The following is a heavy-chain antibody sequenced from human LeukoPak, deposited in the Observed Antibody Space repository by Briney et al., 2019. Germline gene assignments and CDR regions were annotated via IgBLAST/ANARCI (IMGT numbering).Heavy chain of an antibody. CDR3: ARVSRAAGTWRDAFDI. V-gene: IGHV4-39*07. D-gene: IGHD6-13*01. CDR2: IYYSGST. J-gene: IGHJ3*02. CDR1: GGSISSSSYY. Sequence: PSETLSLTCTVSGGSISSSSYYWGWIRQPPGKGLEWIGSIYYSGSTYYNPSLKSRVTISVDTSKNQFSLKLSSVTAADTAVYYCARVSRAAGTWRDAFDIWGQGTMVTVSS.